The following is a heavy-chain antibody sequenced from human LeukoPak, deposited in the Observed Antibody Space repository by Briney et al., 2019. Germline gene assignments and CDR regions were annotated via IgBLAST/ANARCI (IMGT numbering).Heavy chain of an antibody. CDR1: GYTFAGYY. Sequence: ASVKVSCKASGYTFAGYYMHWVRQAPGQGLEWVEWINPYSGGTSYAQKFQGRVTMTRDTSINTAYMEMSRLSSDDTAVYYCARDLPGQIYGALDFDDWGQGTLVTVSS. CDR2: INPYSGGT. CDR3: ARDLPGQIYGALDFDD. J-gene: IGHJ4*02. D-gene: IGHD4/OR15-4a*01. V-gene: IGHV1-2*02.